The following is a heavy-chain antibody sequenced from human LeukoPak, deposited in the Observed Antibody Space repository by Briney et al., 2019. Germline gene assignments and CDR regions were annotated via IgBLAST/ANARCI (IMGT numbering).Heavy chain of an antibody. D-gene: IGHD5-12*01. CDR1: GFTFSSSW. Sequence: GGSLRLSCATSGFTFSSSWMSWVRQAPGKGLECVANIKEDGREKYYVDSVKGRFTISRDNTKSSLYLQMSSLRAEDTAVYYCAKSYNGYESKPDYWGQGTLVTVSS. J-gene: IGHJ4*02. CDR2: IKEDGREK. V-gene: IGHV3-7*01. CDR3: AKSYNGYESKPDY.